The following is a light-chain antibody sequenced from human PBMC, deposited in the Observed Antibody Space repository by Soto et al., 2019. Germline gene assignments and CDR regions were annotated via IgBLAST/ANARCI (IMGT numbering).Light chain of an antibody. CDR2: GAS. Sequence: EIVLTQSPGTLSLSPGERATLSCRASPSVSRTYLAWFQQKPDQAPRLLIYGASNRATGIPDRFSGSGSGTDFTLTINKLEPGDFAVYFCQQYGSSPYTFGQGTKLEIK. CDR3: QQYGSSPYT. J-gene: IGKJ2*01. CDR1: PSVSRTY. V-gene: IGKV3-20*01.